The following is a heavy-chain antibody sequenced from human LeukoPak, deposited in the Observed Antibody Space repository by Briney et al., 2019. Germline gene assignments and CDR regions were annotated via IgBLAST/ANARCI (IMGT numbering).Heavy chain of an antibody. CDR1: GGSFSGYY. D-gene: IGHD2-15*01. J-gene: IGHJ3*02. V-gene: IGHV4-34*01. Sequence: SETLSLICAVYGGSFSGYYWSWIRQPPGKGLEWIGEINHSGSTNYNPSLKSRVTISVDTSKNQFSLKLSSVTAADTAVYYCARGAPVAAKTFDIWGQGTMVTVSS. CDR3: ARGAPVAAKTFDI. CDR2: INHSGST.